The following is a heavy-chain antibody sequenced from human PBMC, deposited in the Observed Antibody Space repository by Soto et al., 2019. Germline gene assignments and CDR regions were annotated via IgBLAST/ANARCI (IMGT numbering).Heavy chain of an antibody. Sequence: PSETLSLTCTVSGGSVSSNSYSWGWIRQSPGKGLEWIGSIYYSGSTNYNPSLKSRVTISVDTSKNQFSLKLSSVTAADTAVYYCATVLRSAMVRGVILPNWFDPSVQGPLVTVSS. CDR3: ATVLRSAMVRGVILPNWFDP. CDR2: IYYSGST. V-gene: IGHV4-39*07. D-gene: IGHD3-10*01. CDR1: GGSVSSNSYS. J-gene: IGHJ5*02.